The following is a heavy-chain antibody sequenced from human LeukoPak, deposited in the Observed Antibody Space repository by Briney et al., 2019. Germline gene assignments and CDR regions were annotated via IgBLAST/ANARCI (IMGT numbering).Heavy chain of an antibody. Sequence: GGSLRLSCAASGFTFSNAWMSWVRQAPGKGLEWAGRIKSKTDGGTTDYAAPVKGRFTISRDDSKNTLYLQMNSLKTEDTAVYYCAKEEWLGKMNYFDYWGQGTLVTVSS. CDR3: AKEEWLGKMNYFDY. J-gene: IGHJ4*02. V-gene: IGHV3-15*01. CDR2: IKSKTDGGTT. D-gene: IGHD3-3*01. CDR1: GFTFSNAW.